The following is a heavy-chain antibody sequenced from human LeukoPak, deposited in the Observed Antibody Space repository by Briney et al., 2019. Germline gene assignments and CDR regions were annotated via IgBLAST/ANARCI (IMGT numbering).Heavy chain of an antibody. J-gene: IGHJ4*02. Sequence: SETLSLTSTVSSGSITNYYWSWIRQPPGKGLEWIGFIYYSENTNYNPSLKSRVTISVDTSKNQFSLKLSSMTAADTAVYYCARGALLWFGDRMEYYFDYWGQGTLLTVSS. V-gene: IGHV4-59*01. CDR2: IYYSENT. CDR3: ARGALLWFGDRMEYYFDY. CDR1: SGSITNYY. D-gene: IGHD3-10*01.